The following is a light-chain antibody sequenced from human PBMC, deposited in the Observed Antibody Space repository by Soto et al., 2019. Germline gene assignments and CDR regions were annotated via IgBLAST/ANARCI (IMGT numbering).Light chain of an antibody. V-gene: IGKV3-11*01. CDR2: GAS. CDR1: QSVSSY. Sequence: EIVLTQSPAILSMSPGERATLSCRASQSVSSYFAWYQQKPGQAPRLLIYGASNRATGVPARFSGSGSGTDVTLTISSLEPEDFAVYSCQQRRYWPVTFGQGTKVEIK. J-gene: IGKJ1*01. CDR3: QQRRYWPVT.